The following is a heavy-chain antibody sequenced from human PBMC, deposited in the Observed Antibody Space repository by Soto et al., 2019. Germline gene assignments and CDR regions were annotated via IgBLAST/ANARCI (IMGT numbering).Heavy chain of an antibody. J-gene: IGHJ6*02. CDR1: GFTFSGSA. Sequence: GGSLRLSCAASGFTFSGSAMHWVRQAPGKGLEWVGRIRSKPNNYATAYAASVKGRFSISRDDSKNTAYLQVNGLRTEDTAVYYCSGGQNDYNYYYYYPMDVWGRGTTVTVSS. CDR2: IRSKPNNYAT. CDR3: SGGQNDYNYYYYYPMDV. V-gene: IGHV3-73*01. D-gene: IGHD4-4*01.